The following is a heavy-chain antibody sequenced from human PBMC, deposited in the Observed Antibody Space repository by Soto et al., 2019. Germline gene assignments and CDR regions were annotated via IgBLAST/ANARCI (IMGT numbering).Heavy chain of an antibody. CDR2: IYYSGST. CDR3: AKELVGATRLRHTDSEY. CDR1: GGSISSGDYY. D-gene: IGHD2-15*01. Sequence: SETLSLTCTVSGGSISSGDYYWSWIRQPPGKGLEWIGYIYYSGSTYYNPSLKSRVTISKDTSKNQFSLTLTSVTAADTAVYYCAKELVGATRLRHTDSEYWGQGILVTVSS. J-gene: IGHJ4*02. V-gene: IGHV4-30-4*01.